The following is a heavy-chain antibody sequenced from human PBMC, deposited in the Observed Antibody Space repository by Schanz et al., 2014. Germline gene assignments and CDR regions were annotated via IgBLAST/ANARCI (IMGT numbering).Heavy chain of an antibody. CDR3: AKVATAATYLDS. J-gene: IGHJ4*02. CDR2: ISDSGDST. CDR1: GFTFSDYY. Sequence: VKLLESGGGLVQPGGSLRLSCAASGFTFSDYYMTWIRQAPGKGLEWVSDISDSGDSTHYADSVKGRFTISRDNAKNSLFLQMNSLSAEDTAVYYCAKVATAATYLDSWGLGTLVTVSS. D-gene: IGHD2-15*01. V-gene: IGHV3-11*01.